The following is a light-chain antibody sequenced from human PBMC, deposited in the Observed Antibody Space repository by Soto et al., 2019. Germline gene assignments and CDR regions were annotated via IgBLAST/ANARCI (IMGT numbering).Light chain of an antibody. J-gene: IGLJ1*01. CDR2: DVS. CDR1: SRDVGGYNY. Sequence: QSALTQPASVSWSPGQSIAISCTGTSRDVGGYNYVSWYQQHPGKAPKLMIYDVSNRPSGVSNRFSGSKSGNTASLTISGLQAEDEADYYCCSDTASSTYVFGTGNKLTVL. CDR3: CSDTASSTYV. V-gene: IGLV2-14*03.